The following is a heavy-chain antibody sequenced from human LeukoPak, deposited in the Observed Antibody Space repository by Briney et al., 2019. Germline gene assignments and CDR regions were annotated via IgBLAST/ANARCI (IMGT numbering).Heavy chain of an antibody. CDR1: GFTFNDYA. J-gene: IGHJ4*02. V-gene: IGHV3-9*01. D-gene: IGHD3-3*01. CDR3: AKDAYDFWTHKTFDY. Sequence: GGSLRLSCAASGFTFNDYAMHWVRQAPGKGVEWVSGISWNSGSIGYADSVKGRFTISRDNAKNSLYLQMNSLRTEDTALYYCAKDAYDFWTHKTFDYWGQGTLVTVSS. CDR2: ISWNSGSI.